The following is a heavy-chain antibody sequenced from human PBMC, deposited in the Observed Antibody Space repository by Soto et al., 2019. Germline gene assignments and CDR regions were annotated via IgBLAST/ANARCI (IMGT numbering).Heavy chain of an antibody. J-gene: IGHJ6*02. D-gene: IGHD2-15*01. CDR3: ARGCSGGSCYSYYYYGMDV. CDR1: GGTFSSYA. Sequence: SVKVSCKASGGTFSSYAISWVRQAPGQGLEWMGGIIPIFGTANYAQKFQGRVTITADESTSTAYMELSSLRSEGTAVYYCARGCSGGSCYSYYYYGMDVWGQGTTVTVSS. CDR2: IIPIFGTA. V-gene: IGHV1-69*13.